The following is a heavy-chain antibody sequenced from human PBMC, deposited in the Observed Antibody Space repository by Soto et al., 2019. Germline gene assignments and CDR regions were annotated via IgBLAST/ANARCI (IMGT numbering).Heavy chain of an antibody. Sequence: SETLSLTCAVSGGSISSGGYSWSWIRQPPGKGLEWIGYIYHSGSTNYNPSLKSRVTISVDTSKNQFSLRLTSVTAADTAVYYCAREPRQGDRIYYFESWGRGTLVTVSS. D-gene: IGHD2-21*01. CDR1: GGSISSGGYS. V-gene: IGHV4-30-2*01. CDR3: AREPRQGDRIYYFES. CDR2: IYHSGST. J-gene: IGHJ4*02.